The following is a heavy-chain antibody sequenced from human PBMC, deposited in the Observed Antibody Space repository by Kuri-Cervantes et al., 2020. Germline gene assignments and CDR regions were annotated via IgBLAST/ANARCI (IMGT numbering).Heavy chain of an antibody. J-gene: IGHJ6*02. Sequence: GESLKISCAASGFTFSDYYMSWIRQAPGKGLEWVSYISSSDSTIYYADSVKGRFTISRDNAKNSLYLQMNSLRAEDTAVYYCARVSVARYCSGGSCYLRYSYYYYGMDVWGQGTTVTVSS. CDR2: ISSSDSTI. CDR1: GFTFSDYY. CDR3: ARVSVARYCSGGSCYLRYSYYYYGMDV. D-gene: IGHD2-15*01. V-gene: IGHV3-11*01.